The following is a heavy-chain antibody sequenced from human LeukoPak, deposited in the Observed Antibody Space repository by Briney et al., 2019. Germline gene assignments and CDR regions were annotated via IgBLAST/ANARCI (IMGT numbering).Heavy chain of an antibody. CDR3: ARAASWSPIGDYYYYMDV. CDR1: GYTFTRYD. J-gene: IGHJ6*03. Sequence: GASVKVSCKASGYTFTRYDINWVRQATGQRLEWMGWMNPNSGNTGHAQKFPGRVTMTRDTSISTVNMELSGLISEDPAVYYCARAASWSPIGDYYYYMDVWGKGTTVAISS. CDR2: MNPNSGNT. D-gene: IGHD6-13*01. V-gene: IGHV1-8*01.